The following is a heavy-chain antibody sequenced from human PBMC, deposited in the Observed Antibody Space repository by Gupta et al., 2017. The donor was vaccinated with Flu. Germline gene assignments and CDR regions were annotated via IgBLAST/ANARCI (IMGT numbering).Heavy chain of an antibody. CDR3: ARVSRIHIVVVPENYWYFDL. J-gene: IGHJ2*01. CDR2: IYYSGST. V-gene: IGHV4-59*01. D-gene: IGHD2-2*01. Sequence: IRQPPGKGLEWIGYIYYSGSTNYNPSLKSRVTISVDTSKNQFSLKLSSVTAADTAVYYCARVSRIHIVVVPENYWYFDLWGRGTLVTVSS.